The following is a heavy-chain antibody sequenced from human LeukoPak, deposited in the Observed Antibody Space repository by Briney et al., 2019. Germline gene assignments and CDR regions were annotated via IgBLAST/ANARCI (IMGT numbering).Heavy chain of an antibody. CDR2: VYYSGST. D-gene: IGHD1-7*01. CDR1: GASINPYY. J-gene: IGHJ5*02. CDR3: AKGSGNFSS. Sequence: SETLSLTCTVSGASINPYYWTWIRQPPGKGLEWIGYVYYSGSTNYNPSLKSRVTISVDTSKNQFSLKLSSVTAADTAVYYCAKGSGNFSSWGQGTLVTVSS. V-gene: IGHV4-59*01.